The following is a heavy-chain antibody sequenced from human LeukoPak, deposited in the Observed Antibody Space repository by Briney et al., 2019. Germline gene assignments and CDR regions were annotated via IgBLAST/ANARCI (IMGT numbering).Heavy chain of an antibody. D-gene: IGHD3-10*01. J-gene: IGHJ4*02. Sequence: GRSLRLSCAAAGFTFSSYAMHWVRQAPGNGREWVAVISYEGSNKYYADTVKGRFTLSRDNSKNTLYLQMNSLRAEDTAVYYCARVWGRRITMVRGVIGYFDYWGQGTLVTVSS. CDR2: ISYEGSNK. CDR3: ARVWGRRITMVRGVIGYFDY. V-gene: IGHV3-30-3*01. CDR1: GFTFSSYA.